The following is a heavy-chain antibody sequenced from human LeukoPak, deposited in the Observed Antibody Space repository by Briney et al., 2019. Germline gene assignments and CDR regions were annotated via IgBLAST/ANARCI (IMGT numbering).Heavy chain of an antibody. D-gene: IGHD5-18*01. V-gene: IGHV4-30-4*01. CDR2: IYYSGST. CDR3: ARARTPMATALDY. CDR1: GGSISSGDYY. J-gene: IGHJ4*02. Sequence: SQTLSLTCTVSGGSISSGDYYWSWIRQPPGKGLEWIGYIYYSGSTYYNPSLKSRVTISVDTSKNQFSLKLSSVTAADTAVYYCARARTPMATALDYWGQGTLVTVSS.